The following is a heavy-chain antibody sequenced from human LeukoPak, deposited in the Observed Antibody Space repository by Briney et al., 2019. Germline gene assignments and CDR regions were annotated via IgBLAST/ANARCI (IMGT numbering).Heavy chain of an antibody. D-gene: IGHD2-15*01. V-gene: IGHV4-61*05. J-gene: IGHJ4*02. CDR1: GGSISSSSYY. CDR3: SRVYCSGGSCPFDY. Sequence: SETLSLTCTVSGGSISSSSYYWGWIRQPPGKGLELIGYIYYSGSTKYNPSLKSPVTISVDTSKHQFSLKLSSVTAADTAVYYCSRVYCSGGSCPFDYWGQGTLVTVSS. CDR2: IYYSGST.